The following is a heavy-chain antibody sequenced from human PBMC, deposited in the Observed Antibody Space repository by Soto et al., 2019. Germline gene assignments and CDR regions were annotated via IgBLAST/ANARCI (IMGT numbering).Heavy chain of an antibody. CDR2: IMPDSSHI. D-gene: IGHD3-9*01. Sequence: GSLRLSCGASGFTFSIYSMNWVRQAPGKGLEWVSYIMPDSSHIFYADSVKGRFTISRDNAKNSLYLQMNSLRAEDTAVYYCARDADILTGSDAFDIWGQGTMVTVSS. CDR3: ARDADILTGSDAFDI. V-gene: IGHV3-21*05. CDR1: GFTFSIYS. J-gene: IGHJ3*02.